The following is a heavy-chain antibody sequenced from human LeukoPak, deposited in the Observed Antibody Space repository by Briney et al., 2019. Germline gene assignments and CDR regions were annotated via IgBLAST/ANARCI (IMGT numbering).Heavy chain of an antibody. CDR2: ISGSGGST. V-gene: IGHV3-23*01. CDR3: AKDGVYDSSGYYYASTLEYYFDY. D-gene: IGHD3-22*01. J-gene: IGHJ4*02. Sequence: GGSLRLSCAASGFTFSSYAMSWVRQAPGKGLEWVSAISGSGGSTYCADSVKGRFTISRDNSKNTLYLQMNSLRAEDTAVYYCAKDGVYDSSGYYYASTLEYYFDYWGQGTLVTVSS. CDR1: GFTFSSYA.